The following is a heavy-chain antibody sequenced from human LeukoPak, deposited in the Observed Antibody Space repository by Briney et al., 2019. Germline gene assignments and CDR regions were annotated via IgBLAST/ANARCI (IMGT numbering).Heavy chain of an antibody. CDR1: GFTFDDYA. V-gene: IGHV3-9*01. D-gene: IGHD6-19*01. Sequence: GGSLRLSCAASGFTFDDYAMHWVRQAPGKGLEWVSGISWNSGSIGYADSVKGRFTISRDNAKNSLYLQMNRLRAEDTALYYCAKATGIAVAGSWFDPWGQGTLVTVSS. J-gene: IGHJ5*02. CDR2: ISWNSGSI. CDR3: AKATGIAVAGSWFDP.